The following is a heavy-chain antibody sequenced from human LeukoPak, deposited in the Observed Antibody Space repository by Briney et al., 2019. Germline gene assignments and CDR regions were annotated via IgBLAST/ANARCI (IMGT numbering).Heavy chain of an antibody. V-gene: IGHV4-39*07. J-gene: IGHJ5*02. Sequence: SETLSLTCTVSGGSISSYYWSWIRQPPGKGLEWIGSIYYSGSTYYNPSLKSRVTISVDTSKNQFSLKLTSVTAADTAVYYCAREDYGDAGWFDPWGQGTLVTVSS. CDR2: IYYSGST. CDR3: AREDYGDAGWFDP. D-gene: IGHD4-17*01. CDR1: GGSISSYY.